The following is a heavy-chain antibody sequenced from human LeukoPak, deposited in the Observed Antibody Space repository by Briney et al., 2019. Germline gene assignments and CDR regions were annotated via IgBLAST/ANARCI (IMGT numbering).Heavy chain of an antibody. J-gene: IGHJ6*02. Sequence: QAGGSLRLSCAASGFTFSSYAMHWVRQAPGKGLEWVAVISYDGSNKYYADSVKGRFTISRDNSKNTLFLQMSSLRAEDTAVYYCAKYNFDHNYHYYYGMDVWGQGTTVTVSS. V-gene: IGHV3-30-3*02. D-gene: IGHD1-1*01. CDR2: ISYDGSNK. CDR3: AKYNFDHNYHYYYGMDV. CDR1: GFTFSSYA.